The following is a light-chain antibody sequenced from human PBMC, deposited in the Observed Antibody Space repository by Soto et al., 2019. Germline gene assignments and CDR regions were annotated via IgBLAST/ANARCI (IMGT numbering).Light chain of an antibody. J-gene: IGKJ5*01. Sequence: IVLTQSPGTLSLSPGERATLSCMASQSISSSYFAWYQQQPGPAPSTLLYGASSRATGIPDRFSGSGSGTDFTLTISRLEPQDFAVSHCQQRNNWPPEITFGQGTRLEIK. CDR2: GAS. CDR3: QQRNNWPPEIT. CDR1: QSISSSY. V-gene: IGKV3D-20*02.